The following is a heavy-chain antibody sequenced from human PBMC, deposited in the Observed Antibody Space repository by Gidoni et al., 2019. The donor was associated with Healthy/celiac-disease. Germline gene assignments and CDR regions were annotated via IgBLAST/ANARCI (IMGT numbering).Heavy chain of an antibody. D-gene: IGHD2-8*02. CDR1: GFTFSSYA. CDR3: ARVLVGRLPYD. J-gene: IGHJ4*02. V-gene: IGHV3-30-3*01. Sequence: QVPLVASGGGVVQPGRSLRLSYAASGFTFSSYAMHWVRQAPGKGLEWVAVIADDGSNKDYADSGKGRFTISRDNSKNTLYLQMNSLRAEDTAVYYCARVLVGRLPYDWGQGTLVTVSS. CDR2: IADDGSNK.